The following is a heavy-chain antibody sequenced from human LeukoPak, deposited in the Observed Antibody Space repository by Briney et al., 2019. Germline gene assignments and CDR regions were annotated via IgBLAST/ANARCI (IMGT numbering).Heavy chain of an antibody. V-gene: IGHV3-11*04. CDR1: GFTFSDYY. Sequence: GGSLRLSCAASGFTFSDYYMSWIRQAPGKGLEWVSYISSSGSTIYYADSVKGRFTISRDSSENTLYLQMNSLRLEDTAVYYCAKAGEYNWNDIGSDWGQGTLVTVSS. CDR3: AKAGEYNWNDIGSD. J-gene: IGHJ4*02. CDR2: ISSSGSTI. D-gene: IGHD1-1*01.